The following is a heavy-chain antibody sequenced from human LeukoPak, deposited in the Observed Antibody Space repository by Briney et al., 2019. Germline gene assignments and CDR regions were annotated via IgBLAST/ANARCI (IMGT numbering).Heavy chain of an antibody. CDR1: GYSFTSYW. Sequence: GESLKISCKGSGYSFTSYWIGWVRQMPGKGLEWMGIIYPGDSDTRYSPSFQGQVTISADKSISTAYLQWSSLKASNTAMYYCARLGVIPTATPDYYYYMEVWGKGTTVTVSS. CDR2: IYPGDSDT. D-gene: IGHD2-2*01. V-gene: IGHV5-51*01. CDR3: ARLGVIPTATPDYYYYMEV. J-gene: IGHJ6*03.